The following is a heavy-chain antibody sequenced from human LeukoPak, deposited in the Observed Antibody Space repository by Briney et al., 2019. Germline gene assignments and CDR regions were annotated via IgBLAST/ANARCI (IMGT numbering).Heavy chain of an antibody. CDR2: IYYSGST. V-gene: IGHV4-61*01. Sequence: SETLSLTCTVSGGSVSSGSYYWSWIRQPPGKGLEWIGYIYYSGSTNYNPSLKSRVTISVDTSKNQFSLKLSSVTAADTAVYYCASMIRGYSYGPDYWGQGTLATVSS. CDR3: ASMIRGYSYGPDY. J-gene: IGHJ4*02. D-gene: IGHD5-18*01. CDR1: GGSVSSGSYY.